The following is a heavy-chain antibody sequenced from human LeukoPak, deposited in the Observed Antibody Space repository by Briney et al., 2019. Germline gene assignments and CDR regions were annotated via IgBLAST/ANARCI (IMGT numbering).Heavy chain of an antibody. V-gene: IGHV1-46*01. CDR3: ARDMSTRVTPISYAIDV. CDR1: ENTFTNYY. D-gene: IGHD4-23*01. Sequence: ASVKVTCKASENTFTNYYMHWVRQAPGQGLEWLGLINPNGGRTSYAQNFQGRVTMTRDTSTTTVYLELSSLRSEDTAVYYCARDMSTRVTPISYAIDVWGQGTMVTVSS. J-gene: IGHJ3*01. CDR2: INPNGGRT.